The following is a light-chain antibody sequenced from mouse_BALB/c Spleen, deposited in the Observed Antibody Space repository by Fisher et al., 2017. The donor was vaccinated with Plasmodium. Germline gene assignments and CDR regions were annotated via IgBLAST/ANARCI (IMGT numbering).Light chain of an antibody. J-gene: IGKJ5*01. CDR1: QSLLNSDGRTY. CDR2: LVS. V-gene: IGKV1-135*01. Sequence: PNSISCKSSQSLLNSDGRTYLSWLLQRPGQSPKRLIYLVSKLDSGVPDRFTGSGSGTDFTLKISRVEAEDLGVYYCFQGSHVPLTFGAGTKLELK. CDR3: FQGSHVPLT.